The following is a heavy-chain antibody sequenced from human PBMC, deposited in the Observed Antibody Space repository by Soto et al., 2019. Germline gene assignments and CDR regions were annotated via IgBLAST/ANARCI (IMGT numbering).Heavy chain of an antibody. V-gene: IGHV4-59*12. CDR1: GGSISSYY. J-gene: IGHJ4*02. CDR3: ARVLGATYRFDH. D-gene: IGHD1-26*01. CDR2: IYYTGST. Sequence: SETLSLTCSVSGGSISSYYWSWIRQPPGKGLEWIGYIYYTGSTNYNPSLKSRVTISVDTSKNQFSLNLSSVTAADTAVYYCARVLGATYRFDHWGQGTLVTVSS.